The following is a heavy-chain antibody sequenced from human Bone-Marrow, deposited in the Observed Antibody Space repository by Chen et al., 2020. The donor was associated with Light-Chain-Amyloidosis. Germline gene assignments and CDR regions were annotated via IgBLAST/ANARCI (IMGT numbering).Heavy chain of an antibody. Sequence: QVQLVQSGTEVKKPGASVKVSCKASGYTFTGYHIHWVRQAPGQGLEWMGRINPNRGGTNYDQKFQDRVTMTRDRSISTAYMEVSRLRADDTPVYYCARVMTEAVFGVVAAGMDVWGQGTTVTVSS. V-gene: IGHV1-2*06. CDR3: ARVMTEAVFGVVAAGMDV. CDR2: INPNRGGT. J-gene: IGHJ6*02. CDR1: GYTFTGYH. D-gene: IGHD3-3*01.